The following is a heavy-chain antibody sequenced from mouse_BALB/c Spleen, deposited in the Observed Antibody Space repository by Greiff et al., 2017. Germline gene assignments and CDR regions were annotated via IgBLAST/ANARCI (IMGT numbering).Heavy chain of an antibody. CDR3: ARHGLYAMDD. Sequence: DVQLVESGGDLVKPGGSLKLSCAASGFTFSSYGMSWVRQTPDKRLEWVATISSGGSYTYYPDSVKGRFTISRDNAKNTLYLQMSSLKSEDTAMYYCARHGLYAMDDWGQGTSVTVSS. CDR2: ISSGGSYT. J-gene: IGHJ4*01. CDR1: GFTFSSYG. V-gene: IGHV5-6*01.